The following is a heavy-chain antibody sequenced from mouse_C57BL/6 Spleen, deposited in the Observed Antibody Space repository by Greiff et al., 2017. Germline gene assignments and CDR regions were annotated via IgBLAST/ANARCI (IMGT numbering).Heavy chain of an antibody. J-gene: IGHJ1*03. Sequence: QVQLQQPGTELVKPGASVKLSCKASGYTFTSYWMHWVKQRPGQGLEWIGNINPSNGGTNYNAKFKSKATLTVDKSSSTAYMQRSSLTSEDSAVYYCARSEGGYYVLYWYFDVWGTGTTLTVSS. V-gene: IGHV1-53*01. CDR1: GYTFTSYW. CDR3: ARSEGGYYVLYWYFDV. D-gene: IGHD2-3*01. CDR2: INPSNGGT.